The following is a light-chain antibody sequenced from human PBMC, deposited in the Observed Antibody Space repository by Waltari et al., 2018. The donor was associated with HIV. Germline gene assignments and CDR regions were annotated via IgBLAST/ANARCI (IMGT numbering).Light chain of an antibody. CDR2: DNN. CDR3: GAWDSGLSAWV. Sequence: HSVLTQPPSVSAAPGQKVTISCSGSSSKIGNNYVSWYQQFPGTAPKLLIYDNNKRPSGIPDRCSGTKSGTSATLGITGLQTGDEAGYYCGAWDSGLSAWVFGGGTKLTVL. V-gene: IGLV1-51*01. CDR1: SSKIGNNY. J-gene: IGLJ3*02.